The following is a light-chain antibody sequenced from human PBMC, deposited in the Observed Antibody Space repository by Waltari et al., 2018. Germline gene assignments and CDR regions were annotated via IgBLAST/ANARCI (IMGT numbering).Light chain of an antibody. CDR1: SSDVGGYNY. CDR2: DVN. V-gene: IGLV2-14*03. Sequence: HSALAQPASVSGSPGQSITISCTGTSSDVGGYNYVSWYQQHPGKAPRLMIYDVNNRPSGVSNRFSGSKSGNTASLTISGLQAEDEADYYCSSFTGTNSWVFGGGTKLTVL. J-gene: IGLJ3*02. CDR3: SSFTGTNSWV.